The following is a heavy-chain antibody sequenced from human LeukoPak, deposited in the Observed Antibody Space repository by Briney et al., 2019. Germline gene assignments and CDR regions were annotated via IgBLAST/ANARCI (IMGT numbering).Heavy chain of an antibody. CDR1: GGSISSYY. D-gene: IGHD1-26*01. CDR2: IYHSGST. J-gene: IGHJ6*02. Sequence: SETLSLTCTVSGGSISSYYWSWIRQPPGKGLDWIGYIYHSGSTNYNPPLRSRVTISLDTSRNQLSLKLSSVTAADTAVYYCAGCIMRATEYGMDVWGQGTTVTVSS. CDR3: AGCIMRATEYGMDV. V-gene: IGHV4-59*01.